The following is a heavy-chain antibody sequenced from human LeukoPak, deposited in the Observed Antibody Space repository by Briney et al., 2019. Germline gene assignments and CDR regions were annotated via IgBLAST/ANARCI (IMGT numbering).Heavy chain of an antibody. CDR3: ARDLSRIFRVDHFDY. J-gene: IGHJ4*02. V-gene: IGHV3-21*01. Sequence: GGSLRLSCAASGFTFSSYNMNWVRQAPGKGLEWVSSICSSSSYIYYADSVKGRFTISRDNAKNSLYLQMNSLRAEDTAVYYCARDLSRIFRVDHFDYWGQGTLVTVSS. CDR2: ICSSSSYI. D-gene: IGHD3-3*01. CDR1: GFTFSSYN.